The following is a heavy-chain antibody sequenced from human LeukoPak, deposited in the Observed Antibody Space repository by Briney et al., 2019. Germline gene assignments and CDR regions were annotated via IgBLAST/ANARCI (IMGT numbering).Heavy chain of an antibody. J-gene: IGHJ5*02. V-gene: IGHV3-20*01. CDR3: ARDKGIAVTGYNWFDP. Sequence: GGSLRLSCAASGFTFDDYGMRWVRQAPGKGLEWVSGINWNGGSTGYADSVKGRFTISRDNAKNSLYLQMNSLRAEDTALYHCARDKGIAVTGYNWFDPWGQGTLVTVSS. CDR1: GFTFDDYG. CDR2: INWNGGST. D-gene: IGHD6-19*01.